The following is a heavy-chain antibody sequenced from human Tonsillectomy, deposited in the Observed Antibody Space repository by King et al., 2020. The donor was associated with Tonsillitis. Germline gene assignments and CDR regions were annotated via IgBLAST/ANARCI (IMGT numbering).Heavy chain of an antibody. CDR3: ARAADYGANWIDP. CDR2: INFSGAS. V-gene: IGHV4-30-4*07. CDR1: GDSINSGSYS. Sequence: VQLQESGPGLVKPSQTLTLTCAVSGDSINSGSYSWSWIRQPPGQGLEWIGYINFSGASYYSPSLQRRVTISLDTSKNQFSLRLTSVTAADTAMYYCARAADYGANWIDPWGQGALVTVSS. D-gene: IGHD4-17*01. J-gene: IGHJ5*02.